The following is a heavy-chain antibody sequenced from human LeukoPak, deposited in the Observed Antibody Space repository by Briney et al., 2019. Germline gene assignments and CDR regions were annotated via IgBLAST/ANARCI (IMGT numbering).Heavy chain of an antibody. D-gene: IGHD2-21*01. CDR1: AFTFTTYG. J-gene: IGHJ1*01. Sequence: GGSLRLSCAASAFTFTTYGMHWVRQAPGQGLEWMGIINPSGGSTSYAQKFQGRVTMTRDTSTSTVYMELSSLRSEDTAVYYCARDESTSILWWWGQGTLVTVSS. CDR3: ARDESTSILWW. V-gene: IGHV1-46*01. CDR2: INPSGGST.